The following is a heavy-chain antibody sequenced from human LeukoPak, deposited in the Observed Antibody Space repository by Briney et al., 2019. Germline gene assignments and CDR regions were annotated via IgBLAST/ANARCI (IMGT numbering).Heavy chain of an antibody. CDR3: ARDSKVTGTSFDS. CDR2: MNVDSGGT. V-gene: IGHV1-2*02. CDR1: GHMFTDYY. J-gene: IGHJ4*02. Sequence: APVKVSCKASGHMFTDYYIHWVRQAPGQGFEWMGWMNVDSGGTKYAQKFQGRVTMTRDTSISTAFMDLTRLRSDDTAVYYCARDSKVTGTSFDSWGQGTPVTVSS. D-gene: IGHD6-19*01.